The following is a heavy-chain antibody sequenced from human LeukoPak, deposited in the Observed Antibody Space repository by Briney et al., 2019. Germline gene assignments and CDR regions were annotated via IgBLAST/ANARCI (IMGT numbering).Heavy chain of an antibody. CDR2: IYHSGST. CDR3: ARPPPARHLEWLVLPPSYYYYMDV. D-gene: IGHD6-19*01. CDR1: GGSISSSNW. Sequence: PSGTLSLTCAVSGGSISSSNWWSWVRPPPGKGLEWIGEIYHSGSTNYNPSLKNQFSLKLSSVTATDTAVYYCARPPPARHLEWLVLPPSYYYYMDVWGKGTTVTVSS. J-gene: IGHJ6*03. V-gene: IGHV4-4*02.